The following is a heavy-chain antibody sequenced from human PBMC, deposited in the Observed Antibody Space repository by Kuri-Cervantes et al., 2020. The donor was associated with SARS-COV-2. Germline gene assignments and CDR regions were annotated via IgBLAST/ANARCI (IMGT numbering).Heavy chain of an antibody. V-gene: IGHV1-8*01. J-gene: IGHJ4*02. D-gene: IGHD1-26*01. CDR2: MNPKIDIS. CDR1: GYTFTGHD. Sequence: ASVKVSCKASGYTFTGHDINWVRQAPGQGLEWVGWMNPKIDISGSVKKFQGRVTVTRDTSTNTAYMELTSLGSQDTAVYYCARKTRGTFHLDYWGPGTPVTVSS. CDR3: ARKTRGTFHLDY.